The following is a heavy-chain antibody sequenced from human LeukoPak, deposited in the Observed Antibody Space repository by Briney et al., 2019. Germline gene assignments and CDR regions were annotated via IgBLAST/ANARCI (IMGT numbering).Heavy chain of an antibody. CDR2: IIPIFGTA. V-gene: IGHV1-69*05. Sequence: GASVKVSCKASGGTFSSYATSWVRQAPGQGLEWMGGIIPIFGTANYAQKFQGRVTITTDESTSTAYMELSSLRSEDTAVYYCARVVAEGPYYYYMDVWGKGTTVTVSS. J-gene: IGHJ6*03. CDR3: ARVVAEGPYYYYMDV. CDR1: GGTFSSYA.